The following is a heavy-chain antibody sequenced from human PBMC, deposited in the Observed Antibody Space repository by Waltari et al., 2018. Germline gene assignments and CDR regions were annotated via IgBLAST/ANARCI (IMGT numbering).Heavy chain of an antibody. V-gene: IGHV1-69-2*01. D-gene: IGHD3-10*01. J-gene: IGHJ3*01. CDR3: VTALGDRSSASRPFDV. Sequence: EVQLLQSGTELKKPGSTVKISCQVSGYRFTDYYIHWVQQAPGKGHQWMGRVEPEDGETIDAERFQGRVNITADTSTETAFMELSSLTSDDTAVYYCVTALGDRSSASRPFDVWGLGTLITVSS. CDR2: VEPEDGET. CDR1: GYRFTDYY.